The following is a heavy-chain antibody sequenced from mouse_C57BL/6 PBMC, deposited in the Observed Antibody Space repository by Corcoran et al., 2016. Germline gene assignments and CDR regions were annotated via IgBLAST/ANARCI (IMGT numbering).Heavy chain of an antibody. CDR2: INTYSGVP. J-gene: IGHJ1*03. V-gene: IGHV9-3*01. CDR1: GYTFTTYG. D-gene: IGHD2-2*01. Sequence: QIQLVQSGPELKKPGETVKISCKASGYTFTTYGMSWVKQAPGKGLKWMGWINTYSGVPTYADDFKGRFAFSLETSASTAYLQINNLKNEDTATYFCAREGDMVYWYFDVWGTGTTVTVSS. CDR3: AREGDMVYWYFDV.